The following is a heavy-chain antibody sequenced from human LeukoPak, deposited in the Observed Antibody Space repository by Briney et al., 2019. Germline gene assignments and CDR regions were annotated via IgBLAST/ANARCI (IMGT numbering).Heavy chain of an antibody. J-gene: IGHJ3*02. CDR1: GLTFSNYA. CDR2: ITGSGRGT. V-gene: IGHV3-23*01. D-gene: IGHD4-17*01. CDR3: SKDPNGDYVGAFDM. Sequence: PGGSLTLSCTASGLTFSNYATTWVRQAPGKGLEWVSSITGSGRGTYYADSVKGRFSVSRDNSQNTVFLHMNSLRADDTALYYCSKDPNGDYVGAFDMWGPGTMVSDCS.